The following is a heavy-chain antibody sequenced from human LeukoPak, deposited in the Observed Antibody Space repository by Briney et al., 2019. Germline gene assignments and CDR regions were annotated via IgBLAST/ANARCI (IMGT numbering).Heavy chain of an antibody. D-gene: IGHD3-3*01. J-gene: IGHJ4*02. Sequence: PSETLSLTCTVSGGSISSYYWSWIRQPPGKGLEWIGYIYYSGSTNYNPSLKSRVTISVDTSKNQFSLKLSSVTAADTAVYYCARVGSGYYPFDYWGQGTLVTVSS. CDR1: GGSISSYY. CDR3: ARVGSGYYPFDY. V-gene: IGHV4-59*01. CDR2: IYYSGST.